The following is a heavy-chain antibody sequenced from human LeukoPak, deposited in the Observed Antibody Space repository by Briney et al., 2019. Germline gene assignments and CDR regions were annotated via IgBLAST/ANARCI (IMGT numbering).Heavy chain of an antibody. J-gene: IGHJ6*03. D-gene: IGHD3-3*01. CDR3: ARGGGAIFGYYYYMDV. CDR2: INHSGST. V-gene: IGHV4-34*01. CDR1: GGSFSGYY. Sequence: SETLSLTCAVYGGSFSGYYWSWIRQPPGKGLEWIGEINHSGSTNHNPSLKSRVTISVDTSKNQFSLKLSSVTAADTAVYYCARGGGAIFGYYYYMDVWGKGTTVTVSS.